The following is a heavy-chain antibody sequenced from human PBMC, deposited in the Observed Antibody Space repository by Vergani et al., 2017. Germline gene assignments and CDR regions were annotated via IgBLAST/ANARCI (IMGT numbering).Heavy chain of an antibody. Sequence: QVHLQESGPGLVKPSETLSLTCIVSDYSITSGYFWGWVRQPPGKGLEWIGNVHHSGNTHYNPSRQSRVTISVDTSRNQFSLRLNSLTAADTAMYFCARXFDYWGQGAQVTVSS. CDR1: DYSITSGYF. J-gene: IGHJ4*02. V-gene: IGHV4-38-2*02. CDR3: ARXFDY. CDR2: VHHSGNT.